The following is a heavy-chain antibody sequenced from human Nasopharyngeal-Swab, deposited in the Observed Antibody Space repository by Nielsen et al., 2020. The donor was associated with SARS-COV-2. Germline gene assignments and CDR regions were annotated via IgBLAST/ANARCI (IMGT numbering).Heavy chain of an antibody. CDR2: ITGSSDDI. V-gene: IGHV3-21*01. CDR1: GFTFSYYN. D-gene: IGHD3-3*01. Sequence: GESLKISCAASGFTFSYYNMNWVRQAPGKGLEWVSSITGSSDDISYADSVKGRLTVSRDNAENSLYLHMNSLRAEDTAVYYCARGSVYNTPVYWGQGILVTVSS. CDR3: ARGSVYNTPVY. J-gene: IGHJ4*02.